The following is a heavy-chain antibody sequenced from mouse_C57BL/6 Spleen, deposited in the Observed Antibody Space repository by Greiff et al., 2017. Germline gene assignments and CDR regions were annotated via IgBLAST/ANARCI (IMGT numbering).Heavy chain of an antibody. CDR1: GYTFTSYW. CDR3: VCDYEDAMDY. CDR2: IDPSDSET. J-gene: IGHJ4*01. Sequence: QVQLQQPGAELVRPGSSVKLSCKASGYTFTSYWMHWVKQRPIQGLEWIGNIDPSDSETHYNQKFKDKATLTVDKSSSTAYMQLSSLTSEDSAVYYCVCDYEDAMDYWGQGTSVTVSS. V-gene: IGHV1-52*01. D-gene: IGHD2-4*01.